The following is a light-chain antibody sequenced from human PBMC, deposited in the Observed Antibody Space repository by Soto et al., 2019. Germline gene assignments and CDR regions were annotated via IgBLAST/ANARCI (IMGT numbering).Light chain of an antibody. V-gene: IGKV3-20*01. J-gene: IGKJ2*01. CDR1: QSVSSSY. Sequence: ELVLTQSPGTLSLSPGERATLSCRASQSVSSSYLAWYQQKPGQAPRLLIYGASSRATGIPDRFSGRGSGTDFTLTISRLEPEDFAVYYCQQYGSSLYTFGQGTKLEIK. CDR2: GAS. CDR3: QQYGSSLYT.